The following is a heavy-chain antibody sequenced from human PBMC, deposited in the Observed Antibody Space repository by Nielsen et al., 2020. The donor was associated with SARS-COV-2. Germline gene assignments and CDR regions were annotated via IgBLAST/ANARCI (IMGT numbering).Heavy chain of an antibody. D-gene: IGHD5-12*01. CDR1: GGSFSGYY. CDR3: ARGGRGYSGSWGY. CDR2: INHSGST. V-gene: IGHV4-34*01. J-gene: IGHJ4*02. Sequence: SETLSLTCAVYGGSFSGYYWSWIRQPPGKGLEWIGEINHSGSTNYNPSLKSRVTISVDTSKNQFSLKLSSVTAADTAVYYCARGGRGYSGSWGYWGQGTLVTVSS.